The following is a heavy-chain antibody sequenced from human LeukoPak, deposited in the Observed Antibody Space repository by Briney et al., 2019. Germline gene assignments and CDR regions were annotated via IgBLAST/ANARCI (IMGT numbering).Heavy chain of an antibody. CDR1: GGSISSGGYS. V-gene: IGHV4-30-4*07. D-gene: IGHD3-10*01. CDR3: ARDGSGSYLPFDI. CDR2: TYYSGST. Sequence: PSETLSLTCAVSGGSISSGGYSWSWIRQAPGKGLEWIGYTYYSGSTYYNPSLKSRVSISIDTSKNQFSLKLSSVTAADTAVYYCARDGSGSYLPFDIWGQGTMVTVSS. J-gene: IGHJ3*02.